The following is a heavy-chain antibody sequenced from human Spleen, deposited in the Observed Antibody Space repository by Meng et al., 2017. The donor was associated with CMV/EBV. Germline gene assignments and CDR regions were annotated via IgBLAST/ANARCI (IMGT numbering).Heavy chain of an antibody. D-gene: IGHD3-3*01. CDR2: IDNSGNT. CDR3: ARGATILGVATGWFDP. V-gene: IGHV4-31*02. J-gene: IGHJ5*02. CDR1: GSFSSGGYN. Sequence: GSFSSGGYNWDWIRQHPEKGLEWIGYIDNSGNTKYNPSLKSRLTISVDTSKNQFSLKLTSVTAADTAVYYCARGATILGVATGWFDPWGQGTPVTSPQ.